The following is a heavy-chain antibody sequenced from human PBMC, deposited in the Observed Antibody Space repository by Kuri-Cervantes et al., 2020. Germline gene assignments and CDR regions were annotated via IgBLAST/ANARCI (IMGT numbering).Heavy chain of an antibody. Sequence: GESLKISCAASGFTFSSYAMSWVRQAPGKGLEWVAVISYDGSNKYYADSVKGRFTISRDNSKNTLYLQMNSLRAEDTAVYYCARDGFQHWGQGPLVTVSS. V-gene: IGHV3-30-3*01. CDR2: ISYDGSNK. CDR3: ARDGFQH. CDR1: GFTFSSYA. J-gene: IGHJ1*01.